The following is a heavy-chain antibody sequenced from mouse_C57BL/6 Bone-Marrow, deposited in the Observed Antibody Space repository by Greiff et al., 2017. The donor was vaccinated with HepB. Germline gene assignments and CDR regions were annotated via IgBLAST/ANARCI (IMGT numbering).Heavy chain of an antibody. V-gene: IGHV5-16*01. CDR1: GFTFSDYY. Sequence: VQLKESEGGLVQPGSSMKLSCTASGFTFSDYYMAWVRQVPEKGLEWVANINYDGSSTYYLDSLKSRFIISRDNAKNILYLQMSSLKSEDTATYYCARERGYYYYGSSFYAMDYWGQGASVTVSS. D-gene: IGHD1-1*01. CDR3: ARERGYYYYGSSFYAMDY. CDR2: INYDGSST. J-gene: IGHJ4*01.